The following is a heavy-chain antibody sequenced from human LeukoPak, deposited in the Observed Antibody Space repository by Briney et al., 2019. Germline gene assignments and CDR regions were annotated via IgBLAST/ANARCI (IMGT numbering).Heavy chain of an antibody. Sequence: SETLSLTCTVSGGSINSYYWSWIRQPAGKGLEWIGRIYTSGSTNYNPSLKSRVTMSVDTSKNQFSLKLSSVTAADTAVYYCASAGDFWSYTFDYWGQGTLVTVSS. J-gene: IGHJ4*02. V-gene: IGHV4-4*07. CDR1: GGSINSYY. D-gene: IGHD3-3*01. CDR2: IYTSGST. CDR3: ASAGDFWSYTFDY.